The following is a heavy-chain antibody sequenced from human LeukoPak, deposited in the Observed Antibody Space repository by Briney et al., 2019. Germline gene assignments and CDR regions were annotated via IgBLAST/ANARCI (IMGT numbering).Heavy chain of an antibody. J-gene: IGHJ6*02. V-gene: IGHV4-34*01. CDR3: ARGRGGYNNYYYYYGMDV. CDR2: INHSGST. CDR1: GGSFSGYY. Sequence: PSETLSLTCAVYGGSFSGYYWSWIRQPPGKGLEWIGEINHSGSTNYNPSLKSRVTISVDTSKNQFSLKLSSVTAADTAVYYCARGRGGYNNYYYYYGMDVWGQGTTVTVSS. D-gene: IGHD5-18*01.